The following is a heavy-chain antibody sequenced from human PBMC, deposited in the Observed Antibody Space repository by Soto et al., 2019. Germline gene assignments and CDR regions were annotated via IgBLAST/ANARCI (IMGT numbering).Heavy chain of an antibody. CDR2: MNPNSGNT. V-gene: IGHV1-8*01. CDR1: GYTFTSYD. J-gene: IGHJ6*02. CDR3: ARVPDYYYGMDV. Sequence: QVQLVQSGAEVKKPGASVKVSCKASGYTFTSYDINWVRQATGQGLEWMGWMNPNSGNTGYAQKFQGRVTMXRXXSISTAYMELSSLRSEDTAVYYCARVPDYYYGMDVWGQGTTVTVSS.